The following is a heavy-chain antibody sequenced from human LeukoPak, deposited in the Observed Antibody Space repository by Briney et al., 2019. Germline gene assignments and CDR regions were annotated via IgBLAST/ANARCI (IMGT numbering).Heavy chain of an antibody. CDR3: ARERYFDY. CDR2: INSDGSEG. V-gene: IGHV3-7*03. CDR1: GFTFSGFW. Sequence: GGSLRLSCAVSGFTFSGFWMSWSRQAPGKGLEWVASINSDGSEGYYADVVKGRFTISRDNAKDSLYLQINSLRAEDTAVYYCARERYFDYWGQGTLVTVSS. J-gene: IGHJ4*02.